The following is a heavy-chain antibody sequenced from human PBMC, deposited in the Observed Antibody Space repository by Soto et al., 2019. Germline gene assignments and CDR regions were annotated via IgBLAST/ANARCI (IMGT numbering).Heavy chain of an antibody. CDR1: GFTFSSYS. D-gene: IGHD3-10*01. V-gene: IGHV3-23*01. CDR2: FRSGGDDDTT. CDR3: AKKVKSGSGSQLFDY. Sequence: GGSLRLSCAASGFTFSSYSMSWVRQAPGKGLEWVSGFRSGGDDDTTYYADSVRGRFTISRDNSKNTLFLQMNSLRAEDTAIYYSAKKVKSGSGSQLFDYWGQGTLVTVSS. J-gene: IGHJ4*02.